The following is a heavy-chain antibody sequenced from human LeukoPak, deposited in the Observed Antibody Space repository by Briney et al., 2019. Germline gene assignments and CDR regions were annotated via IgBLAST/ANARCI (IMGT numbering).Heavy chain of an antibody. CDR3: ATYGSGSNYRRAFDY. V-gene: IGHV3-23*01. J-gene: IGHJ4*02. CDR1: GFTFSGYA. Sequence: PGGSLRLSCAASGFTFSGYAMSWVRQAPGEGLEWVSGITSSGGTTYYADSVKGRLTISRDNSKSTLCLEMNSLKAEDTAVYYCATYGSGSNYRRAFDYWGQGTLVTVSS. D-gene: IGHD3-10*01. CDR2: ITSSGGTT.